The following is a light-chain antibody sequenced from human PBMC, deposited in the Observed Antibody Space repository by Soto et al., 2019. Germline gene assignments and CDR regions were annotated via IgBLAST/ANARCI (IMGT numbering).Light chain of an antibody. Sequence: DIQMTQSPSSLSASVGDRVTITCRASQGINIYLAWYKQKAGKVPKLLIYDASTLQSGVPSRFSGSGSGTYFTLTISGLQPEDVATYYCQKYNGAPLTFGGGTKVEIK. J-gene: IGKJ4*01. V-gene: IGKV1-27*01. CDR3: QKYNGAPLT. CDR2: DAS. CDR1: QGINIY.